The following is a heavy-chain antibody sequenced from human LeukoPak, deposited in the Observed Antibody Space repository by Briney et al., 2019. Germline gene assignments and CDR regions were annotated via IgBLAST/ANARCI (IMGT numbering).Heavy chain of an antibody. CDR3: AIKFVVPAALDY. CDR1: GYTFTGYF. D-gene: IGHD2-2*01. Sequence: ASVKVSCKASGYTFTGYFLNWVRQAPGQGLEWMGWINPNSGATNYASKFQGRVTMTRDTSITTAYMELSSLRSDDTAVYYCAIKFVVPAALDYWGPGTVVTASS. V-gene: IGHV1-2*02. J-gene: IGHJ4*02. CDR2: INPNSGAT.